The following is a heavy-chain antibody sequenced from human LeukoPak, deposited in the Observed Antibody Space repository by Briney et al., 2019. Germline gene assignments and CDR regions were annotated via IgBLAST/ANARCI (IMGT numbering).Heavy chain of an antibody. J-gene: IGHJ3*02. CDR1: GGSFSISSYY. CDR2: IYYSGSI. Sequence: SGPLTLICTVSGGSFSISSYYWGWIRKPPGKGLEWIGSIYYSGSIYYNPSVKSRVTISVDTSKNPFSLKLSSVTAADTAVYYCARTYRAGFAFDIWGQGTMVTVSS. V-gene: IGHV4-39*01. CDR3: ARTYRAGFAFDI.